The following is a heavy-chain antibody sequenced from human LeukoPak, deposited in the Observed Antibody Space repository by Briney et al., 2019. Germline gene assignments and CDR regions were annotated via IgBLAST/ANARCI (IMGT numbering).Heavy chain of an antibody. CDR1: GFTVTSNY. D-gene: IGHD6-13*01. Sequence: GGSLRLSCAASGFTVTSNYMSWVRQTPGKGVGWVSVIYSGGSTYYSDYVKGRFTISTDNSKNTPYLQMNSLRAEDTAVYYCARGGERLAATRYWGQGTLVTVSS. CDR2: IYSGGST. J-gene: IGHJ4*02. V-gene: IGHV3-66*01. CDR3: ARGGERLAATRY.